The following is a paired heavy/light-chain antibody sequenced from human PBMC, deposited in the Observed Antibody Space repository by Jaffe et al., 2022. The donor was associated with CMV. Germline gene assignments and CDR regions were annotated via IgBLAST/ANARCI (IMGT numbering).Heavy chain of an antibody. V-gene: IGHV1-69*09. CDR2: IIPILGIA. CDR1: GGTFSSYA. J-gene: IGHJ6*03. Sequence: QVQLVQSGAEVKKPGSSVKVSCKASGGTFSSYAISWVRQAPGQGLEWMGRIIPILGIANYAQKFQGRVTITADKSTSTAYMELSSLRSEDTAVYYCASGLTGYDFWSGYNNKHPHYYYYYYMDVWGKGTTVTVSS. CDR3: ASGLTGYDFWSGYNNKHPHYYYYYYMDV. D-gene: IGHD3-3*01.
Light chain of an antibody. Sequence: EIVLTQSPGTLSLSPGERATLSCRASQSVSSSYLAWYQQKPGQAPRLLIYGASSRATGIPDRFSGSGSGTDFTLTISRLEPEDFAVYYCQQYGSTRYTFGQGTKLEIK. CDR3: QQYGSTRYT. CDR1: QSVSSSY. J-gene: IGKJ2*01. V-gene: IGKV3-20*01. CDR2: GAS.